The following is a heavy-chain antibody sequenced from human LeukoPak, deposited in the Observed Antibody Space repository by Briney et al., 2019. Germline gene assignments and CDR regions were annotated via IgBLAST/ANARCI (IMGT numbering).Heavy chain of an antibody. J-gene: IGHJ4*02. CDR2: IHSGGDT. Sequence: GGSLRLSWAASGVTVSSDFMGWVRQPRGKGLEWGAIIHSGGDTYYADSGKGRFTISRDSSRTTLYLQMNTLRAEDTAVYYSVHGRGDHWGQGTLVTVSS. CDR3: VHGRGDH. D-gene: IGHD1-26*01. CDR1: GVTVSSDF. V-gene: IGHV3-53*01.